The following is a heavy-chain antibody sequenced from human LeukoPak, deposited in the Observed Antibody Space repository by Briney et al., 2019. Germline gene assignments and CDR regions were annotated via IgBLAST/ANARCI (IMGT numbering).Heavy chain of an antibody. J-gene: IGHJ4*02. Sequence: PSETLSLTCTVSGDSISSTNYYWRWLRQPPGKVLELIASISHSGNTYYNPSFKSRVTISVDTSRNHFSLMLTSVSAANTAIYHGARHIGFGAGDKRGFECWGQGTLVTVSS. CDR2: ISHSGNT. D-gene: IGHD3-3*01. V-gene: IGHV4-39*01. CDR3: ARHIGFGAGDKRGFEC. CDR1: GDSISSTNYY.